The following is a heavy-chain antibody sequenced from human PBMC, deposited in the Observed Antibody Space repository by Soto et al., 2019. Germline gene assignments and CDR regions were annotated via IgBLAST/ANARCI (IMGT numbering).Heavy chain of an antibody. CDR3: ARYRTSGSYSWYLFDS. D-gene: IGHD3-10*01. V-gene: IGHV1-46*01. J-gene: IGHJ5*01. CDR2: INPSGGRK. CDR1: GYTFASYY. Sequence: GASVKVSCKASGYTFASYYMYWVRQAPGQGTEWMGIINPSGGRKSYAQKLQGRITMTRDTSTCKDYMELSSLRSEDTAVYYCARYRTSGSYSWYLFDSWGQGTLVTVFS.